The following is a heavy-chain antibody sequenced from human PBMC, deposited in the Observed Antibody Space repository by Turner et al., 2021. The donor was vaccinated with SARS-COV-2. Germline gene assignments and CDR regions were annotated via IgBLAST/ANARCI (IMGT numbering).Heavy chain of an antibody. CDR2: IYCSGST. CDR3: AGLRPTKNFDY. V-gene: IGHV4-39*01. J-gene: IGHJ4*02. CDR1: GGPLSSSSYY. Sequence: QLQLQESGPGLVKPSETLYHTRTVSGGPLSSSSYYWGWFRQPPGKGLGWIGSIYCSGSTYGNQSLKGRVTISVETSKSQCSLKLSSVTAADTAVYYCAGLRPTKNFDYWGQGTLVTVSS. D-gene: IGHD1-1*01.